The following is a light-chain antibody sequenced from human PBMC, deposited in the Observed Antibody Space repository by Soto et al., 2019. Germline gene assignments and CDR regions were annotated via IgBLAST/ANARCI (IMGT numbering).Light chain of an antibody. V-gene: IGKV1-5*03. CDR1: QSISSW. Sequence: DLQMTQSPSTLSASVGDRVTITCRASQSISSWLAWYQQKPGKVPKLLIYKASSLESGVPTRFSGSGSGTEVPLTISSLQPDDFATYYCQQYNSYSTFGQGTKVEIK. CDR2: KAS. J-gene: IGKJ1*01. CDR3: QQYNSYST.